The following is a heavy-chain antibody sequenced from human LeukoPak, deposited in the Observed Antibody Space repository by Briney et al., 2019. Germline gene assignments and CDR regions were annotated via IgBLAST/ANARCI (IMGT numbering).Heavy chain of an antibody. D-gene: IGHD6-13*01. CDR2: IRSKAYSGTT. J-gene: IGHJ4*02. CDR3: TRTPTRRSQQLVSFDY. Sequence: GGSLRLSCTASGFTFGDYAMSWVRQAPGKGLEWEGFIRSKAYSGTTEYAASVKGRFTISRDDPKSIAYLQMNSLKTEDTAVYYCTRTPTRRSQQLVSFDYWGQGTLVTVSS. CDR1: GFTFGDYA. V-gene: IGHV3-49*04.